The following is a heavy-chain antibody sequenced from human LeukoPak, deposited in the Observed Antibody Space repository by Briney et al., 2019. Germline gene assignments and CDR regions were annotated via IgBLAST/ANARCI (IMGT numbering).Heavy chain of an antibody. Sequence: GGSLRLSCAASGFTFSSYWMSWVRQAPGKWLEWVANIKQDGSEKYYVDSVKGRFTISRDNAKNSLYLQMNSLRAEDTAVYYCARVYVLLWFGEFSSWFDPWGQGTLVTVSS. CDR1: GFTFSSYW. CDR3: ARVYVLLWFGEFSSWFDP. CDR2: IKQDGSEK. J-gene: IGHJ5*02. D-gene: IGHD3-10*01. V-gene: IGHV3-7*01.